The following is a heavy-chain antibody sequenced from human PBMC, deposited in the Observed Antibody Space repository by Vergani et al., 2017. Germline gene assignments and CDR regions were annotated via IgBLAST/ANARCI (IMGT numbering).Heavy chain of an antibody. J-gene: IGHJ4*02. CDR1: GFTFSDYY. V-gene: IGHV3-11*06. CDR3: ARGSGFLEWLLWFDY. D-gene: IGHD3-3*01. CDR2: ISSSSSYT. Sequence: QVQLVESGGGLVKPGGSLRLSCAASGFTFSDYYMSWIRQAPGKGLEWVSYISSSSSYTNYAHSVKGRFTISRDNAKNSLYLQMNSLRAEDTAVYYCARGSGFLEWLLWFDYWGQGTLVTVSS.